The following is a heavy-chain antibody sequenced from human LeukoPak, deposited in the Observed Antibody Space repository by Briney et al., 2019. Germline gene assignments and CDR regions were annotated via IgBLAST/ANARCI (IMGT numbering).Heavy chain of an antibody. D-gene: IGHD2-2*01. CDR1: GFTFSSYS. V-gene: IGHV3-48*01. CDR3: ARDPSSTSWYYFDY. Sequence: GGSLRLSCAASGFTFSSYSMNWVRQAPGKGLEWDSYISSSSSTIYYADSVKGRFTISRDNAKNSLYLQMNSLRAEDTAVYYCARDPSSTSWYYFDYWGQGTLVTVSS. CDR2: ISSSSSTI. J-gene: IGHJ4*02.